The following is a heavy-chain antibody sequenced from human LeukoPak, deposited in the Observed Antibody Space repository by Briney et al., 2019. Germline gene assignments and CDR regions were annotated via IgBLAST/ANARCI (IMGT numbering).Heavy chain of an antibody. CDR2: INPNSGGT. CDR1: GYTFTGYY. Sequence: RASVKVSCKASGYTFTGYYMHWVRQAPGQGLEWMGWINPNSGGTNYAQKFQGRVTMTRNTSISTAYMELSSLRSEDTAVYYCARGRKLARFYLDYWGQGTLVTVSS. V-gene: IGHV1-2*02. J-gene: IGHJ4*02. D-gene: IGHD6-6*01. CDR3: ARGRKLARFYLDY.